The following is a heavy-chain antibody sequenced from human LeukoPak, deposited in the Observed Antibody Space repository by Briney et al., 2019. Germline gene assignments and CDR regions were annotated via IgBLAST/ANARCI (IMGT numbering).Heavy chain of an antibody. CDR2: IYSSGST. CDR1: GFIVSTNH. J-gene: IGHJ4*02. D-gene: IGHD3-16*01. V-gene: IGHV3-66*02. Sequence: GGSLRLSCEASGFIVSTNHMSWVRQAPGKGLEWVSVIYSSGSTSYADSVKGRFTISRDNSKNTLFFQMNSLRPEDTAVYYCARAGITSFDYWGQGTLVTVSS. CDR3: ARAGITSFDY.